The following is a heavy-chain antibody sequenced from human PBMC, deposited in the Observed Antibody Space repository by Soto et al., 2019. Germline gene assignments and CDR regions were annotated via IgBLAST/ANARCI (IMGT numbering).Heavy chain of an antibody. D-gene: IGHD6-6*01. CDR1: GGSFSGYY. J-gene: IGHJ4*02. V-gene: IGHV4-34*01. CDR3: ARAGEYRSSSPRFDN. Sequence: SETLSVTCAVYGGSFSGYYWSWSRQPPWKGLEWIGEINHSGSTNYNPSLKSRVTISIDTSKNQFSLKLSSVTAADTAVYYCARAGEYRSSSPRFDNWGQGTLVTVSS. CDR2: INHSGST.